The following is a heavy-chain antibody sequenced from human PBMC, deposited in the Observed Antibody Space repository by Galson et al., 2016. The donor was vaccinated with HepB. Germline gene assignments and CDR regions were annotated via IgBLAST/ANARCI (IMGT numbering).Heavy chain of an antibody. CDR3: ARGSSGWDAFDI. Sequence: TLSLTCTVSGGSISSGGYYWNWIRQHPGKGLEWIGFTSYSGSTYYNPSLKSRVTTSIDTSKNQFSLKVSSVTAADTAVYYCARGSSGWDAFDIWGQGTMVTVSS. CDR2: TSYSGST. J-gene: IGHJ3*02. CDR1: GGSISSGGYY. D-gene: IGHD6-19*01. V-gene: IGHV4-31*03.